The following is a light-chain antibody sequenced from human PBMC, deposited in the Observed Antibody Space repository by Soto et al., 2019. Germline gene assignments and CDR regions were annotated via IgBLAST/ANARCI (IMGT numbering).Light chain of an antibody. Sequence: QSVLAQPSSVSGSPGQSITISCTGTSTDVGGYNYVSWYQHHPGKGPKLIIYEVSNRPSGVSDRFSGSKSGNKASLIISNLEAEDESDYYCGSYTSTDTTFVFGNGTRSPS. V-gene: IGLV2-14*01. J-gene: IGLJ1*01. CDR1: STDVGGYNY. CDR3: GSYTSTDTTFV. CDR2: EVS.